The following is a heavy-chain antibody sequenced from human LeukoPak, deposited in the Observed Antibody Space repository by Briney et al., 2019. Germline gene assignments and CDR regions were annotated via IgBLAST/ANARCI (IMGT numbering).Heavy chain of an antibody. D-gene: IGHD5-18*01. CDR3: AKDRRYSYVTYYFDY. J-gene: IGHJ4*02. V-gene: IGHV3-23*01. Sequence: PGGSLRLSCAASGFTFSSYEMNWVRQAPGKGLEWVSAISGSVGSTYYADSVKGRFTISRDNSKNTLYLQMNSLRAEDTAVYYCAKDRRYSYVTYYFDYWGQGTLVTVSS. CDR1: GFTFSSYE. CDR2: ISGSVGST.